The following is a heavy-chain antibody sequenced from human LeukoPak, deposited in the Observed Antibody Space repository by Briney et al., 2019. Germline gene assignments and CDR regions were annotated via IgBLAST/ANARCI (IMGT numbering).Heavy chain of an antibody. Sequence: ASVKVSCKASGYTFTGYYMHWVRQAPGQGLEWMGRINPNSGGTNYAQKFQGWVTMTRDTSISTAYMELSRLRSDDTAVYYCARGIRRSAYYYDSSGYYPPHFDYWGQGTLVTVSS. J-gene: IGHJ4*02. CDR3: ARGIRRSAYYYDSSGYYPPHFDY. V-gene: IGHV1-2*04. CDR2: INPNSGGT. CDR1: GYTFTGYY. D-gene: IGHD3-22*01.